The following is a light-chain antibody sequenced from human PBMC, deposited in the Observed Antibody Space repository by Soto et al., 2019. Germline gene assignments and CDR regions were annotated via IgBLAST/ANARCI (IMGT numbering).Light chain of an antibody. V-gene: IGKV1-12*01. CDR1: QGISSW. CDR3: LQTDT. Sequence: DIQMTQSPSAVSASVGDRVTITCRASQGISSWLAWFQQKPGKAPKLLIYATSSLHSGVPSRFSGSGSGTDFTLTISSXXXXXXXXXXCLQTDT. J-gene: IGKJ2*01. CDR2: ATS.